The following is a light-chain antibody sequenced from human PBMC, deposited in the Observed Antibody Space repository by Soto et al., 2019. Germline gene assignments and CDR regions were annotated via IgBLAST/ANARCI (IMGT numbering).Light chain of an antibody. CDR2: GAL. V-gene: IGKV3-20*01. J-gene: IGKJ1*01. CDR1: QSVVTSY. CDR3: QYYDESMWT. Sequence: EVVLTQSPGTLSLSRGEGAPLPCRASQSVVTSYLAWYQQKDGQSPRLLIYGALYRAPGIPDRFSGSGSGTDFTLSINRLEPEDFAVYDCQYYDESMWTVGPGTKVEIK.